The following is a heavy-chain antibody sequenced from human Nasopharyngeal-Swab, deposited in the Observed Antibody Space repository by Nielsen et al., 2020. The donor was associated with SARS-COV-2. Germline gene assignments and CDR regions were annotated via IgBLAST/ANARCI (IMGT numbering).Heavy chain of an antibody. V-gene: IGHV3-11*01. CDR3: ARGSYGDKDAFDI. CDR1: GFTFSDYY. J-gene: IGHJ3*02. CDR2: ISSSGSTI. Sequence: GESLKISCAASGFTFSDYYMSWIRQAPGKGLEWVSCISSSGSTIYYADSVKGRFTISRDNAKNSLYLQMNSLRAEDTAVYYCARGSYGDKDAFDIWGQGTMVTVSS. D-gene: IGHD4-17*01.